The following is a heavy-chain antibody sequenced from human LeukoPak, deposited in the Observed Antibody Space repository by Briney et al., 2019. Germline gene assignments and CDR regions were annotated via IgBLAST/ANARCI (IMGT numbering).Heavy chain of an antibody. CDR3: ARARATKFSTHGHHDAFDI. Sequence: GGSLRLSCAASGFTFSSYAMSWVRQAPGKGLEWVSTISGSGGSTYYADSVKGRFTISRDNAKNSLYLQMNSLRAEDTAVYYCARARATKFSTHGHHDAFDIWGQGTMVTVSS. CDR1: GFTFSSYA. V-gene: IGHV3-23*01. CDR2: ISGSGGST. J-gene: IGHJ3*02. D-gene: IGHD3-3*02.